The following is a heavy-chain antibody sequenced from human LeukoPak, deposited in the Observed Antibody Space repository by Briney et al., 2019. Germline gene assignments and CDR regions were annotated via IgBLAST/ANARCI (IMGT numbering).Heavy chain of an antibody. J-gene: IGHJ4*02. Sequence: PGGSLRLSCVASGFTFNNYGMHWVRQAPGKGLEWVAFIRYDGSNKYYADSVKGRFTISRDNSKNTLYLQMNSLRAEDTAVYYCAKERDTAMVTIDYWGQGTLVTVSS. CDR3: AKERDTAMVTIDY. CDR2: IRYDGSNK. D-gene: IGHD5-18*01. V-gene: IGHV3-30*02. CDR1: GFTFNNYG.